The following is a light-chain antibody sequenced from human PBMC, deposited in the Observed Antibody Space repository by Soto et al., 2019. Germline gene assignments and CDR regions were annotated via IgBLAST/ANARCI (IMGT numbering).Light chain of an antibody. CDR2: DAS. J-gene: IGKJ5*01. CDR3: QQSSDWPPIT. V-gene: IGKV3-11*01. Sequence: EIVLTQSPATLSFSPGDRATLSCRASQSVSTFLAWYQQKPGQAPRLLIYDASNRATGIPDRFSGSGSGTDFTLTISRLEPEDFAIYYCQQSSDWPPITFGQGTRLEI. CDR1: QSVSTF.